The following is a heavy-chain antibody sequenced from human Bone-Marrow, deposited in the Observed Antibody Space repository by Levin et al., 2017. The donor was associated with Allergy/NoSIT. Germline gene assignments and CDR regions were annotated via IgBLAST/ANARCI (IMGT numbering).Heavy chain of an antibody. J-gene: IGHJ4*02. Sequence: LSLTCAASGFTFSSYWMHWVRQAPGEGLVWISHIKPDGSSTSYADSVKGRFTISRDNAKNTLYLQMNSLRVEDTGVYYCARDETGVIPIDFWGQGTLVTVSS. D-gene: IGHD2-21*01. V-gene: IGHV3-74*01. CDR1: GFTFSSYW. CDR3: ARDETGVIPIDF. CDR2: IKPDGSST.